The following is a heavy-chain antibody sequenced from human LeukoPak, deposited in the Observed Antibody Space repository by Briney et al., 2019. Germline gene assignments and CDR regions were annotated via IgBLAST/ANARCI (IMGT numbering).Heavy chain of an antibody. CDR1: GFTFSTYT. D-gene: IGHD3-3*02. J-gene: IGHJ4*02. CDR3: AKAAFSRTSYFDY. V-gene: IGHV3-23*01. CDR2: ISGSGGST. Sequence: GGSLRLSCAASGFTFSTYTMSWVRQAPGKGLEWVSAISGSGGSTYYADSVKGRFTISRDNSKNTLYLQMDSLRADDTAVYYCAKAAFSRTSYFDYWGQGTLVTASS.